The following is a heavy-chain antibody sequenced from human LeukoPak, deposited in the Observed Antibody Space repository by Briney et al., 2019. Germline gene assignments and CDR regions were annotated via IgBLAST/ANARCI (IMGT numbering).Heavy chain of an antibody. CDR2: IIPIFGTA. V-gene: IGHV1-69*13. Sequence: SVKVSCKASGGTFSSYAISWVRQAPGQGLEWMGGIIPIFGTANYAQKFQGRVAITADESTSTAYMELSSLRSEDTAVYYCARGKNTAMEIDYWGQGTLVTVSS. D-gene: IGHD5-18*01. CDR1: GGTFSSYA. CDR3: ARGKNTAMEIDY. J-gene: IGHJ4*02.